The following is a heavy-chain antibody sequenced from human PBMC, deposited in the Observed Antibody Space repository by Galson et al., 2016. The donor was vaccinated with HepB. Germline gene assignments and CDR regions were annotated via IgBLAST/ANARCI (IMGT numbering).Heavy chain of an antibody. Sequence: ETLSLTCAVSGGSLSGHYWTWIRQPPGRGLEWIGEVHRSGNTNYSPSLRSRVSISEDRSQNQVSLRLNSVTAADTAIYYCAASLWFGLHPEYWGQGALVTVSS. CDR1: GGSLSGHY. CDR3: AASLWFGLHPEY. V-gene: IGHV4-34*01. D-gene: IGHD3-10*01. J-gene: IGHJ4*02. CDR2: VHRSGNT.